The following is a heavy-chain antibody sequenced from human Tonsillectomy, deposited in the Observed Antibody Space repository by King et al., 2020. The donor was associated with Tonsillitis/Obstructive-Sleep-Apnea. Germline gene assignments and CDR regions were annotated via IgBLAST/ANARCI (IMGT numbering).Heavy chain of an antibody. Sequence: VQLVESGGSVVQPGGSLGLSCVTSGFTFSDYEVIWVRQPPGKGLEWVSYMSTNGRSIHYAEPVNGRFTISRDNAKKSLDLQMSSLRAEDTAVYYCARRLPYFGMDVWGQGTTVTVSS. D-gene: IGHD2-15*01. CDR3: ARRLPYFGMDV. CDR1: GFTFSDYE. V-gene: IGHV3-48*03. CDR2: MSTNGRSI. J-gene: IGHJ6*02.